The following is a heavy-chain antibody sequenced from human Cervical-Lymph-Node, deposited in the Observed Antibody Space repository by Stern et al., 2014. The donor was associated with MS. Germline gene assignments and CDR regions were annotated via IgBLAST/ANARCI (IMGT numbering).Heavy chain of an antibody. D-gene: IGHD6-13*01. CDR2: FYHSGRT. Sequence: QVQLQESGPGLVKPSETLSLTCTVSGYSISSGYYWGWIRQPPGKGLQWIGNFYHSGRTYYNPSLKSRVTISIDTSKNTFSLKLISVTAADTAVYFCAREEQQLVHGNCFDPWGQGTLVTVSS. CDR3: AREEQQLVHGNCFDP. V-gene: IGHV4-38-2*02. J-gene: IGHJ5*02. CDR1: GYSISSGYY.